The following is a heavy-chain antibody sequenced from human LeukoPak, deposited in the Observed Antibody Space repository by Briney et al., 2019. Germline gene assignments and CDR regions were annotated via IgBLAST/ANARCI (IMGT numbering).Heavy chain of an antibody. CDR3: ARANCSSTSCYRWFDP. Sequence: SVKVSCKASGGTFSSYAISWVRQAPGRGLEWMGGIIPIFGTANYAQKFQGRVTITTDESTSTAYMELSSLRSEDTAVYYCARANCSSTSCYRWFDPWGQGTLVTVSS. CDR2: IIPIFGTA. CDR1: GGTFSSYA. V-gene: IGHV1-69*05. D-gene: IGHD2-2*02. J-gene: IGHJ5*02.